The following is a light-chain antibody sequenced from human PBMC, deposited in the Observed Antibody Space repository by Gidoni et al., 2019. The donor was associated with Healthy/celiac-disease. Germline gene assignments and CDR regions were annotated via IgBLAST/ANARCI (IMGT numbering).Light chain of an antibody. Sequence: DIQMTQSPSSLSASVGDRVTITCRASQSISSYLNWYQQKPGKAPKLLIYAASSLQSGVPSRFSGSGSGTYFTLTISSLQPEDFATYYCQQSYSTPVFXPXTKVDIK. CDR2: AAS. CDR3: QQSYSTPV. CDR1: QSISSY. V-gene: IGKV1-39*01. J-gene: IGKJ3*01.